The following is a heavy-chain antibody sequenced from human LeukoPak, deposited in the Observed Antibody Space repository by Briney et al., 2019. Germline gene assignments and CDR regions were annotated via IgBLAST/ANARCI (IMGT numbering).Heavy chain of an antibody. Sequence: SETLSLTCTVSGGSINSYYWSWIRQPPGKRLEWIGYIYYSGSTNYNPSLKSRVTISVDTSKNQFSLKLSSVTAADTAVYYCARLYYGDYSIDYWGQGTLVTVSS. D-gene: IGHD4-17*01. CDR2: IYYSGST. CDR1: GGSINSYY. V-gene: IGHV4-59*08. CDR3: ARLYYGDYSIDY. J-gene: IGHJ4*02.